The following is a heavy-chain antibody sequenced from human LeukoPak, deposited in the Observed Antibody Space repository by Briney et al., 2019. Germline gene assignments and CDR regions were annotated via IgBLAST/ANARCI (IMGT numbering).Heavy chain of an antibody. CDR3: ARRRGALDY. CDR1: GDSISSSNYY. V-gene: IGHV4-39*01. D-gene: IGHD1-26*01. CDR2: IYYSGST. Sequence: PSETLSLTCTVSGDSISSSNYYWGWIRQPPGKGLEWIGSIYYSGSTYYNPSLKSRVTISVDTFRNQFSLKLSSVTAADTAVYYCARRRGALDYWGQGTLVTVSS. J-gene: IGHJ4*02.